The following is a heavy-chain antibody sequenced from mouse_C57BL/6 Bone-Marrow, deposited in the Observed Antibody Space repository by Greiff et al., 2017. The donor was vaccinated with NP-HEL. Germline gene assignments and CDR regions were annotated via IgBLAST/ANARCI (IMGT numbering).Heavy chain of an antibody. CDR3: AGESYYEYYSWFAY. V-gene: IGHV1-26*01. Sequence: VQLQQSGPELVKPGASVKISCKASGYTFTDYYMNWVKQSHGKSLEWIGDINPNNGGTSYNQKFKGKATLTVDTSSSTAYMELRSLTSEDSAVYYGAGESYYEYYSWFAYWGQGTLVTVSA. CDR2: INPNNGGT. J-gene: IGHJ3*01. CDR1: GYTFTDYY. D-gene: IGHD2-4*01.